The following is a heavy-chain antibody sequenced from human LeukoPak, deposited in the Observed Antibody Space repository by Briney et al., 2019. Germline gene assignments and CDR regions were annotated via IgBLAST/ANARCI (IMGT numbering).Heavy chain of an antibody. Sequence: GASVKVSCKASGGTFSSYAISWVRQAPGQGLEWMGRIIPILGIANYAQKFQGRVTITADKSTSTAYMELSSLRSEDTAVYYCARASSSTESHHWGQGTLVTVSS. V-gene: IGHV1-69*04. J-gene: IGHJ5*02. CDR1: GGTFSSYA. D-gene: IGHD6-13*01. CDR2: IIPILGIA. CDR3: ARASSSTESHH.